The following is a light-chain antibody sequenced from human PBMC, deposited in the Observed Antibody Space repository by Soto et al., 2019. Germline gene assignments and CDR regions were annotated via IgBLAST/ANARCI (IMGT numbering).Light chain of an antibody. CDR3: YSYADISYV. CDR2: DIS. V-gene: IGLV2-11*01. CDR1: SGDIGGYNY. Sequence: QSALTQPRSVSGAPGQSVTISCTGTSGDIGGYNYVSWYQQHPGKAPKLLIYDISKRPSGVPDRFSGSKSGNTSSLTISGLQAEDEADYYGYSYADISYVFGTGTKLTVL. J-gene: IGLJ1*01.